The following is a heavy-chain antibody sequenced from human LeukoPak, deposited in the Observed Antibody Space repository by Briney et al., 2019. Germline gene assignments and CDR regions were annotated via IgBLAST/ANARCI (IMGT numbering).Heavy chain of an antibody. CDR1: GGTFSSYA. Sequence: ASVKVSCKASGGTFSSYAISWVRQAPGQGLEWMGWISAYNGNTNYAQKLQGRVTMTTDTSTSTAYMELRSLRSDDTAVYYCARSERRVIDYWGQGTLVTVSS. V-gene: IGHV1-18*04. CDR3: ARSERRVIDY. D-gene: IGHD3-22*01. CDR2: ISAYNGNT. J-gene: IGHJ4*02.